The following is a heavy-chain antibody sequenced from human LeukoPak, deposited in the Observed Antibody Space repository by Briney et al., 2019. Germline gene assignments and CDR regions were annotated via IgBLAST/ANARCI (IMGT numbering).Heavy chain of an antibody. Sequence: PSETLSLTCTVPGDSMSSADHYWSWIRQLSGDGLEWIGNIHYRGNTYYNPSLKSRVSISVDASKNQFSLKVNSVTAADTAVYYCARGGRFRSPYSCSYNWFDPWGQGTLVTVSS. CDR1: GDSMSSADHY. D-gene: IGHD2-2*01. J-gene: IGHJ5*02. CDR2: IHYRGNT. CDR3: ARGGRFRSPYSCSYNWFDP. V-gene: IGHV4-31*03.